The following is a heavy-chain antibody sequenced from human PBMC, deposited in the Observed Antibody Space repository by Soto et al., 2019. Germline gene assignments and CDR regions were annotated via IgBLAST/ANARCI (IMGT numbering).Heavy chain of an antibody. CDR3: ARVADFWSGFYDDPNYYYYYMDV. D-gene: IGHD3-3*01. CDR1: GFTVSSNY. Sequence: GGSLRLSCAASGFTVSSNYMSWVRQAPGKGLEWVSVIYSGGSTYYADSVKGRFTISRDNYKNTLYLQMNSLRAEDTAVYYCARVADFWSGFYDDPNYYYYYMDVWGNGTTVTVSS. CDR2: IYSGGST. V-gene: IGHV3-66*01. J-gene: IGHJ6*03.